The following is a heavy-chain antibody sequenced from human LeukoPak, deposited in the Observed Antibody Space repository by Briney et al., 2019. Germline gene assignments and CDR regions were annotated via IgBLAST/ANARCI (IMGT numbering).Heavy chain of an antibody. CDR2: IWYDGSKE. CDR1: GFTFSSHG. Sequence: GTSLRLSCAASGFTFSSHGMHWVRQAPGKGLEWVAVIWYDGSKEYYGDSVKGRFTISRDDSRNTLYLQMESLRVEDTAVYYCARVWGMGYTADYWGQGTLVTVSS. D-gene: IGHD3-16*01. V-gene: IGHV3-33*01. CDR3: ARVWGMGYTADY. J-gene: IGHJ4*02.